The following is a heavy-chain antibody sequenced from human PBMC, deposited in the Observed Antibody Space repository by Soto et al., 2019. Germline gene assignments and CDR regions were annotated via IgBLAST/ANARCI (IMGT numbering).Heavy chain of an antibody. CDR3: ARGHSTVCSYAVGSIYYYHVMDV. CDR1: GYSFSDYH. V-gene: IGHV1-2*04. Sequence: ASVKVSCKASGYSFSDYHIHWVRQAPGRGLEWLGRINPKSGGTSSAQKFQGWVTMTRDTSISTAYMELTRLRSDDTAVYFCARGHSTVCSYAVGSIYYYHVMDVWGQGTTVTVSS. CDR2: INPKSGGT. D-gene: IGHD4-4*01. J-gene: IGHJ6*02.